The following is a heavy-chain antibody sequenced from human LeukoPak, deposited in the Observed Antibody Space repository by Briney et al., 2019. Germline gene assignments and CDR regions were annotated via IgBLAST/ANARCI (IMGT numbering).Heavy chain of an antibody. D-gene: IGHD4-17*01. V-gene: IGHV3-7*01. CDR3: ATVSWDYGDFEY. J-gene: IGHJ4*02. Sequence: PGGSLRLSCAAPGFTFSTYWMSWVRQAPGKGLEWVADIKQDGSEKYYVDSVKGRFTISRDNAKNSLYLQMNSLRAEDTAVYYCATVSWDYGDFEYWGQGTLVTVSS. CDR2: IKQDGSEK. CDR1: GFTFSTYW.